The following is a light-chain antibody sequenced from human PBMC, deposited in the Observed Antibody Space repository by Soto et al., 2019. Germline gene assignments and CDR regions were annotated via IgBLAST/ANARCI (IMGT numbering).Light chain of an antibody. V-gene: IGKV3-20*01. CDR3: QQYGSSWT. J-gene: IGKJ1*01. Sequence: EIVMTQSPATLSVSPGERATLSCRASQSISSNLAWYQQKPGQAPRLLMFRTSSRATGFPARFSGSGSGTDFTLTISRLEPEDFAVYYCQQYGSSWTFGQGPKGDIK. CDR2: RTS. CDR1: QSISSN.